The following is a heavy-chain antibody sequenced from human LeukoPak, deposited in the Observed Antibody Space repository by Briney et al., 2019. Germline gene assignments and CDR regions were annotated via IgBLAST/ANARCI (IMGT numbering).Heavy chain of an antibody. CDR1: GYTLTELS. Sequence: GASVKVSCKVSGYTLTELSMHWVRQAPGKGLEWMGGFDPEDGETIYAQKFQGRVTMTEDTSTDTAYMELSRLRSDDTAVYYCARVAYTAPQWLELFDYWGQGTLVTVSS. V-gene: IGHV1-24*01. J-gene: IGHJ4*02. CDR2: FDPEDGET. CDR3: ARVAYTAPQWLELFDY. D-gene: IGHD6-19*01.